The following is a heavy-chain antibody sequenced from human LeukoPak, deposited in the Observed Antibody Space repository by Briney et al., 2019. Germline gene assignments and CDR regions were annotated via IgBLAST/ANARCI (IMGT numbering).Heavy chain of an antibody. J-gene: IGHJ4*02. CDR3: AKGGWELLTGYD. Sequence: GGSLRLSCSAFGFTFSDYAFHWVRQAPGKGLEWLAFIRYDGSDSYYADSVKGRFTISRDNSKNTLYLQMNSLRAEDTAVYYCAKGGWELLTGYDWGQGTLVTVSS. D-gene: IGHD1-26*01. CDR2: IRYDGSDS. V-gene: IGHV3-30*02. CDR1: GFTFSDYA.